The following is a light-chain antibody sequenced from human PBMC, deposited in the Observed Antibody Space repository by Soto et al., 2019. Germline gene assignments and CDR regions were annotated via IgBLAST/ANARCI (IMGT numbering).Light chain of an antibody. V-gene: IGKV1-16*01. CDR3: QQYNNWLT. Sequence: DVKMIQSPSSLSASVGDRVTITCRASQGISNYLAWFQQKPGKAPKSLIYKASSLESGVPSRFSGSGSGTEFTLTISSLQSEDFAVYYCQQYNNWLTFGGGTKVDIK. J-gene: IGKJ4*01. CDR1: QGISNY. CDR2: KAS.